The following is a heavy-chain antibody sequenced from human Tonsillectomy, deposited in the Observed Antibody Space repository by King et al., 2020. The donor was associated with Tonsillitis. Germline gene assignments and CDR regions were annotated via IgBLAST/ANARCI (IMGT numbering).Heavy chain of an antibody. D-gene: IGHD6-19*01. CDR2: IRYDGSNK. J-gene: IGHJ4*02. CDR3: AKDPFIAVAAGCSYFDY. CDR1: GFTFSSYG. Sequence: VQLVESGGGVVQPGGSLRLSCAASGFTFSSYGMHWVRQAPGKGLEWVAFIRYDGSNKYYADSVKGRFTISRDNSKNTLYLQMNSLRAEDTAVYYCAKDPFIAVAAGCSYFDYWGQGTLVTVSS. V-gene: IGHV3-30*02.